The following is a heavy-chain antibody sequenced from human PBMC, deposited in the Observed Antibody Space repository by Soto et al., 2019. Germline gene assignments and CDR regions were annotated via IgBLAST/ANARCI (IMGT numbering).Heavy chain of an antibody. CDR1: GFTFSDYA. CDR2: ISGSGDYT. J-gene: IGHJ5*02. CDR3: ATRLLVVAAAAS. D-gene: IGHD6-13*01. Sequence: EVQLLESGGGLGQPGGSLRLSCAASGFTFSDYAMSWVRQASGKGLEWVSAISGSGDYTYYSDSVKGRFTISRDNSKNKLFLQMNSLRVEDTAVYYCATRLLVVAAAASWGQGTLVTVSS. V-gene: IGHV3-23*01.